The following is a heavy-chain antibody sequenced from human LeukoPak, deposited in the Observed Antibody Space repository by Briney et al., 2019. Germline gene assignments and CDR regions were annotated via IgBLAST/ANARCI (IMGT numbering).Heavy chain of an antibody. V-gene: IGHV3-64D*09. D-gene: IGHD6-6*01. CDR2: ISSNGGST. Sequence: PGGSLRLSCSASGFTFSIYAMHWVRQAPGKGLEYVSAISSNGGSTYYADSVKGRFTISRDNSKNTLYLQMSSLRAEDTALYYCGSSVSPPFDPWGQGTLVTVSS. CDR1: GFTFSIYA. J-gene: IGHJ5*02. CDR3: GSSVSPPFDP.